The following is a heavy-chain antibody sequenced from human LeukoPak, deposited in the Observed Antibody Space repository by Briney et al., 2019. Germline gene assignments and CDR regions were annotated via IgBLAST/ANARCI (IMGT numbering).Heavy chain of an antibody. CDR2: IIPVLNIT. CDR3: ARDQGLTAPPPYGLDV. D-gene: IGHD5-18*01. Sequence: GASVKVSCKVSGGTFSSYTISWVRQAPGQGLEWMGRIIPVLNITTYAQRFQGRVTITADTSTSTVYMELSSLRSEETAVYYCARDQGLTAPPPYGLDVWGQGTTVIVSS. J-gene: IGHJ6*02. CDR1: GGTFSSYT. V-gene: IGHV1-69*04.